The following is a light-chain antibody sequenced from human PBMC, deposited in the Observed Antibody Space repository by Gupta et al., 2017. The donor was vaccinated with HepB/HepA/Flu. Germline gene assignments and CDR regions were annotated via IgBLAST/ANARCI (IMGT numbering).Light chain of an antibody. CDR3: SSYTSSSTFYV. J-gene: IGLJ1*01. CDR1: SSDVGGYNY. CDR2: DVS. Sequence: QSALTQPASVSGSPGQSTTIPCPGTSSDVGGYNYVSWYQQHPGKAPKLMIYDVSNRPSGVSNRFSGSKSGNTASLTISGLQAEDEADYYCSSYTSSSTFYVFGTGTKVTVL. V-gene: IGLV2-14*03.